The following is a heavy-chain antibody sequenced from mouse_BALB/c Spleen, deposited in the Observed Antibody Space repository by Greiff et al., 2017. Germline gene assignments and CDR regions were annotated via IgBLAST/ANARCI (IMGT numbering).Heavy chain of an antibody. V-gene: IGHV1-7*01. Sequence: VQLQESGADLAKPGASVKMSCKASGYTFTSYWMHWVKQRPGQGLEWIGYINPSTGYTEYNQKFKDKATLTADKSSSTAYMQLSSLTSEDSAVYYCARIRGYDGYYFDYWGQGTTLTVSS. J-gene: IGHJ2*01. CDR1: GYTFTSYW. D-gene: IGHD2-2*01. CDR3: ARIRGYDGYYFDY. CDR2: INPSTGYT.